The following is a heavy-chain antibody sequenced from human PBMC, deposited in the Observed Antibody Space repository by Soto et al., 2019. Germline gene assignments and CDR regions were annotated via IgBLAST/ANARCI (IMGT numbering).Heavy chain of an antibody. J-gene: IGHJ5*02. V-gene: IGHV3-74*01. D-gene: IGHD6-13*01. CDR1: GFTFSSYW. CDR3: ARAAAGGTNWFDP. Sequence: EVQLVESGGGLVQPGGSLTLSCTASGFTFSSYWMHWVRQAPGKGLVWVARINPDGSDTYTADSVIGRFTTSRDNAKNTLYLHMNSLRAEDAAVYYCARAAAGGTNWFDPWGQGTLVTVSS. CDR2: INPDGSDT.